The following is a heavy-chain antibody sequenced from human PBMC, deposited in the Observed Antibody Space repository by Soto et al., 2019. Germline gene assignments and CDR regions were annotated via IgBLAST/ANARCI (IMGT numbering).Heavy chain of an antibody. CDR1: GFTFSSYA. CDR2: ISYDGSNK. D-gene: IGHD2-2*01. V-gene: IGHV3-30-3*01. J-gene: IGHJ6*02. CDR3: ARGKRWDIVVVPAARGVVYYYYYGMDV. Sequence: GGSLRLSCAASGFTFSSYAMHWVRQAPGKGLEWVAVISYDGSNKYYADSVKGRFTISRDNSKNTLYLQMNSLRAEDTAVYYCARGKRWDIVVVPAARGVVYYYYYGMDVWGQGTTVTVSS.